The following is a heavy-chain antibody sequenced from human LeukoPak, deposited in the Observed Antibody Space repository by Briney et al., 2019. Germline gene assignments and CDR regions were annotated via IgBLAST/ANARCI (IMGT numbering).Heavy chain of an antibody. J-gene: IGHJ4*02. Sequence: GRSLRLSCAVSGFTFSSYAMHWVRQAPGKGLEWVAVISCDGSNKYYADSVKGRFTISRDNSKNTLYLQMNSLRAEDTAVYYCARPPEWELLTPFDYWGQGTLVTVSS. CDR2: ISCDGSNK. CDR1: GFTFSSYA. V-gene: IGHV3-30*04. D-gene: IGHD1-26*01. CDR3: ARPPEWELLTPFDY.